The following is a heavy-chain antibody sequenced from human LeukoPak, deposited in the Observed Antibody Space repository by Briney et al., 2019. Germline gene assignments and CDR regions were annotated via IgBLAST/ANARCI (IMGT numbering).Heavy chain of an antibody. J-gene: IGHJ5*02. CDR2: IDPSDSYT. Sequence: GESLKISCKGSGYSFSNHWISWVRQMPGKGLEWMGRIDPSDSYTNYSPSFQGHVTISADKSISTAFLQWSSLKASDTAIYYCAREGSGSMDWFDPWGQGTLVTVSS. CDR1: GYSFSNHW. CDR3: AREGSGSMDWFDP. D-gene: IGHD6-19*01. V-gene: IGHV5-10-1*01.